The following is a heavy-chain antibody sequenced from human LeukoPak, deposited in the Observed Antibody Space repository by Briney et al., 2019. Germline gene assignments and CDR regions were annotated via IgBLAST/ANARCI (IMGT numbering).Heavy chain of an antibody. CDR3: ARTTEGYCSSTRCYGFSYYYYMDV. CDR1: GGSISSSNCY. CDR2: IYYSGST. D-gene: IGHD2-2*01. V-gene: IGHV4-39*07. Sequence: SETLSLTCTVSGGSISSSNCYWGWIRQPPGKGLEWIGSIYYSGSTNYNPSLKSRVTISVDMSKNQFSLKLSSVTAADTAVYYCARTTEGYCSSTRCYGFSYYYYMDVWGKGTTVTISS. J-gene: IGHJ6*03.